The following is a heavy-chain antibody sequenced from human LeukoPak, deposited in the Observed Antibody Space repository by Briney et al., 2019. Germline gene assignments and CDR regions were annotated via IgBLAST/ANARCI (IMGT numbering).Heavy chain of an antibody. Sequence: GGSLRLSCAASGFIFSNYWMHWVRQAPGTGLVWVSLINTDGSTTSYADSVKGRFTISRDNAKNTVYLQMNSLRAEDTAVYYCAKVGRIAAAGPFDYWGQGTLVTVSS. J-gene: IGHJ4*02. CDR2: INTDGSTT. V-gene: IGHV3-74*01. CDR1: GFIFSNYW. CDR3: AKVGRIAAAGPFDY. D-gene: IGHD6-13*01.